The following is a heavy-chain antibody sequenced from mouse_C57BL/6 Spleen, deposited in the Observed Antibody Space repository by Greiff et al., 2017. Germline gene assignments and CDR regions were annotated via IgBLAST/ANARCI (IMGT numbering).Heavy chain of an antibody. Sequence: VQLQESGAELVMPGASVKLSCKASGYTFTSYWMHWVKQRPGQGLEWIGEIDPSDSYTNYNQKFKGKSTLTVDKSSSTAYMQLSSLTSEDSAVYYCASDYDGYYEGLFAYWGQGTLVTVSA. V-gene: IGHV1-69*01. D-gene: IGHD2-3*01. J-gene: IGHJ3*01. CDR3: ASDYDGYYEGLFAY. CDR1: GYTFTSYW. CDR2: IDPSDSYT.